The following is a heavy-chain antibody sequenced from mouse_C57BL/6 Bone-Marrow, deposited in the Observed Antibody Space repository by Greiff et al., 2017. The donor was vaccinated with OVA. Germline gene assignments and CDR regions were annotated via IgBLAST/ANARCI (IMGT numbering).Heavy chain of an antibody. D-gene: IGHD2-5*01. J-gene: IGHJ4*01. CDR2: IVPNSGGT. Sequence: QVQLQQPGAELVKPGASVKLSCKASGYTFTSYWMHWVKQRPGRGLEWIGRIVPNSGGTNYNAKFKSKATLTVDTPSSTAYMQLSSLTSEDSADYYCARIYSNQYYAMDYWGQGTSVTVSS. CDR1: GYTFTSYW. V-gene: IGHV1-72*01. CDR3: ARIYSNQYYAMDY.